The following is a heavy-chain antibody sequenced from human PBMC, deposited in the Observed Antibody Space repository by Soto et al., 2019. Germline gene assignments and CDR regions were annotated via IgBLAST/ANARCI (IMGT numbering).Heavy chain of an antibody. CDR2: INQNGGEI. CDR1: GFTFGDFW. Sequence: EVQLVESGGGLVQPGGSLRLSCTVSGFTFGDFWMTWVRQAPGKGLEWVANINQNGGEIYYAYSVRGRFVISRDNANNSLFLQRNSLIAEETVLYCCASQRIPYDMDIWGQGTTVTVSS. J-gene: IGHJ6*02. CDR3: ASQRIPYDMDI. V-gene: IGHV3-7*02. D-gene: IGHD1-1*01.